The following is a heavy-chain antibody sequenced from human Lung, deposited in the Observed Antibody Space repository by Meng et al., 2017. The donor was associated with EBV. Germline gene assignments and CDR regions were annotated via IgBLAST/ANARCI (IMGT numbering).Heavy chain of an antibody. V-gene: IGHV1-69*01. CDR1: GATVSNSA. J-gene: IGHJ4*02. CDR3: ARGRGNQPLFDF. D-gene: IGHD2/OR15-2a*01. Sequence: QGALVQSGAEGKKPGSSGKVSCKASGATVSNSAMSWVRQAPGQGLEWMAGTIPLFGVTNYAQKFQGRVTISADESTNTAYMELSSLTFEDTAVYFCARGRGNQPLFDFWGQGTLVTVSS. CDR2: TIPLFGVT.